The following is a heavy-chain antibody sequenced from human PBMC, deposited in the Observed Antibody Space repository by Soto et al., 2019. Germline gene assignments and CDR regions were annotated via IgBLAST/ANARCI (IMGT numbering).Heavy chain of an antibody. J-gene: IGHJ4*02. Sequence: GWSLILSCAASGFTVSSTYLTWVRQAPGKGLEWVAILYTGTDTVYADSVKGRFTISRDSSKNTFYLQMNSLRAEDTAMYFCARSRYTGTYYGRFLDDWGQGSLVTVSS. D-gene: IGHD1-26*01. CDR2: LYTGTDT. CDR3: ARSRYTGTYYGRFLDD. V-gene: IGHV3-53*01. CDR1: GFTVSSTY.